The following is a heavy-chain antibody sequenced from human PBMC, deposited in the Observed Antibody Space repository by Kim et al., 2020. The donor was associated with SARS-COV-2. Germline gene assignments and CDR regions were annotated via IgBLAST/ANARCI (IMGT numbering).Heavy chain of an antibody. V-gene: IGHV3-43*02. CDR1: GFTFHDHA. Sequence: GGSLRLSCVASGFTFHDHAMHWVRQAPGKGLEWVSLILGDGGGTFYTASVKGRFTISRDNTRNSLYLQMDSLRPEDTAFYYCAKTDFDRWFVPWGQGTLV. CDR2: ILGDGGGT. CDR3: AKTDFDRWFVP. J-gene: IGHJ5*02. D-gene: IGHD3-9*01.